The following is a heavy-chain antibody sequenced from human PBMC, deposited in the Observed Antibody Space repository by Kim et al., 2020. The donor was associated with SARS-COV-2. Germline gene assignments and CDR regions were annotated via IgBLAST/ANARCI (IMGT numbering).Heavy chain of an antibody. CDR3: AKDPNSSSWYINWFDP. D-gene: IGHD6-13*01. CDR2: ISWNSGSI. Sequence: GGSLRLSCAASGFTFNDYAMHWVRQAPGKGLEWVSGISWNSGSIGYADSVKGRFTISRDNAKNSLYLQMNSLRAEDTALYYCAKDPNSSSWYINWFDPWGQGTLVTVSS. CDR1: GFTFNDYA. J-gene: IGHJ5*02. V-gene: IGHV3-9*01.